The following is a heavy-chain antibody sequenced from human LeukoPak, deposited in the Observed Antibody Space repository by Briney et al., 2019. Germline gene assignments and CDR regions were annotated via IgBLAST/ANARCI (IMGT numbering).Heavy chain of an antibody. Sequence: SGGSIXXXXXXXXRXXXXXXXXWIGYIYYSGSTNYNPSLKSRVTISVDTSKNQFSLKLSSVTAADTAVYYCARTVAGTTDYWGQGTLVTVSS. D-gene: IGHD6-19*01. CDR3: ARTVAGTTDY. J-gene: IGHJ4*02. CDR2: IYYSGST. CDR1: GGSIXXXX. V-gene: IGHV4-59*01.